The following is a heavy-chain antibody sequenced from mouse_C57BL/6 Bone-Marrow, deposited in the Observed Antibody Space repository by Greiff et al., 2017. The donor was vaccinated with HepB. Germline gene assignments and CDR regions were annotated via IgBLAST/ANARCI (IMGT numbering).Heavy chain of an antibody. CDR2: IYPGSGST. CDR3: ARRITTVVAHFDY. J-gene: IGHJ2*01. V-gene: IGHV1-55*01. D-gene: IGHD1-1*01. CDR1: GYTFTSYW. Sequence: QVQLQQPGAELVKPGASVKMSCKASGYTFTSYWITWVKQRPGQGLEWIGDIYPGSGSTNYNEKFKSKATLTVDTSSSTAYMQLNSLTSEDSAVYNCARRITTVVAHFDYWGQGTTLTVSS.